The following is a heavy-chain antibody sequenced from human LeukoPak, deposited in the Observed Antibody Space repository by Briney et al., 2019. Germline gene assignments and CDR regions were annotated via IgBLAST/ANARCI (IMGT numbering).Heavy chain of an antibody. V-gene: IGHV3-30*03. CDR3: ARGQNIPA. Sequence: TGGSLRLSCAASGFTFSSYGMHWVRQAPGKGLEWVAVISYGGSNEYYADSVKGRFTISRDNSKNTLYLQMNSLRAEDTAVYYCARGQNIPAWGQGTLVTVSS. CDR2: ISYGGSNE. J-gene: IGHJ4*02. D-gene: IGHD1/OR15-1a*01. CDR1: GFTFSSYG.